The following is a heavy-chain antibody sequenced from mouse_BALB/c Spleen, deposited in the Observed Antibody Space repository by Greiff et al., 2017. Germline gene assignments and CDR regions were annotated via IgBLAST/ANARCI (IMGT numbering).Heavy chain of an antibody. CDR3: ARVYYGNYGGAMDY. D-gene: IGHD2-1*01. J-gene: IGHJ4*01. V-gene: IGHV2-2*02. Sequence: VQLQQSGPGLVQPSQSLSITCTVSGFSLTSYGVHWVRQSPGKGLEWLGVIWSGGSTDYNAAFISRLSISKDNSKSQVFFKMNSLQANDTAIYYCARVYYGNYGGAMDYWGQGTSVTVSS. CDR1: GFSLTSYG. CDR2: IWSGGST.